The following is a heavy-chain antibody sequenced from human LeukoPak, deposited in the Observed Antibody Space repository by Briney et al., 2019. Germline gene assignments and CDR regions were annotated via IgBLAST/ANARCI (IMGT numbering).Heavy chain of an antibody. Sequence: GESLKISCKGSGYSFTSYWIGWVRQMPGKGLEWMGIIYPGDSDTRYSPSFQGQVTISADKSISTAYLQWSSLKASDTAMYYCARRGPRGILEWNLYWYFDLWGRGTLVTVSS. V-gene: IGHV5-51*01. CDR3: ARRGPRGILEWNLYWYFDL. D-gene: IGHD3-3*01. J-gene: IGHJ2*01. CDR1: GYSFTSYW. CDR2: IYPGDSDT.